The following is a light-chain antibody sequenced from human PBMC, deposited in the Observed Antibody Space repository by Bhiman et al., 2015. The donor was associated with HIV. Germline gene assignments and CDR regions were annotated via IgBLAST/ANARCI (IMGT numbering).Light chain of an antibody. Sequence: SYVLTQPPSVSVAPGETAKITCGGNNIGNKHVHWYQQKPGQAPVVIIYHDSDRPSGIPERFSGSISGNTATLTISGTQPLDEADYYCQAWDSGAAVFGGGTKLTVL. CDR2: HDS. J-gene: IGLJ3*02. CDR1: NIGNKH. CDR3: QAWDSGAAV. V-gene: IGLV3-21*01.